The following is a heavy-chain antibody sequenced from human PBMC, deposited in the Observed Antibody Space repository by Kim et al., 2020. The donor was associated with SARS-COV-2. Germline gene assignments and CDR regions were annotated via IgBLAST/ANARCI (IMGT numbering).Heavy chain of an antibody. Sequence: KFHGRVTMTRDTSTSTVYMELSSLRSEDTAVYYCARTFRSSSSMVDWFDPWGQGTLVTVSS. J-gene: IGHJ5*02. V-gene: IGHV1-46*01. CDR3: ARTFRSSSSMVDWFDP. D-gene: IGHD6-6*01.